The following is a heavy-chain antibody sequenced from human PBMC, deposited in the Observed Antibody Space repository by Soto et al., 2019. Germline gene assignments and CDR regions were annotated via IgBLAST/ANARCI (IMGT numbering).Heavy chain of an antibody. CDR2: IHYTGSS. CDR1: GGSGSGYY. J-gene: IGHJ4*02. Sequence: PLETLSLTCTVSGGSGSGYYWSWIRQPPGKGLEWIAYIHYTGSSNSNPSLESRVTMSVDTSKNQFSLKLSSVTAADTAVYYCARHSNEYRKSLDYWGKGTLVTVSS. D-gene: IGHD1-1*01. CDR3: ARHSNEYRKSLDY. V-gene: IGHV4-59*08.